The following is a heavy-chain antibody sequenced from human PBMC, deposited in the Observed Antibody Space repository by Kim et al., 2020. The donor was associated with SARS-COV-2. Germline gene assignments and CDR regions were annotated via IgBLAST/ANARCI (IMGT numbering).Heavy chain of an antibody. CDR2: ISGSGGST. Sequence: GGSLRLSCAASGFTFSSYAMSWVRQAPGKGLEWVSAISGSGGSTYYADSVKGRFTISRDNSKNTLYLQMNSLRAEDTAVYYCAKVVGSDYDFYDPFDYWGQGTLVTVSS. V-gene: IGHV3-23*01. CDR3: AKVVGSDYDFYDPFDY. D-gene: IGHD3-3*01. J-gene: IGHJ4*02. CDR1: GFTFSSYA.